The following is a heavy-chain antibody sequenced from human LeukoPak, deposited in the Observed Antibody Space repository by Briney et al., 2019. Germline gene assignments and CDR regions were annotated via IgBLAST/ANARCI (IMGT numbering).Heavy chain of an antibody. CDR2: IIPILGIA. V-gene: IGHV1-69*04. CDR3: ARDPVSGLRSPGYFDY. D-gene: IGHD5-12*01. J-gene: IGHJ4*02. Sequence: GSSVKVSCKASGDTFSSYAISWVRQAPGQGLEWMGRIIPILGIANYAQKFQGRVTITADKSTSTAYMELSSLRSEDTAVYYCARDPVSGLRSPGYFDYWGQGTLVTVSS. CDR1: GDTFSSYA.